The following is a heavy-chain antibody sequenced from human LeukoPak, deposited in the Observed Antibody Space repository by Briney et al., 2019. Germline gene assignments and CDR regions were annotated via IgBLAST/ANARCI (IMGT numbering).Heavy chain of an antibody. CDR2: IIPIFGTA. CDR1: GGTFSSYA. Sequence: SVKVSSKASGGTFSSYAISWVRQAPGQGLEWMGGIIPIFGTANYAQKFQGRVTITADKSTSTAYMELSSLRSEDTAVYYCARARGLQLYYYYYMDVWGKGTTVTVSS. CDR3: ARARGLQLYYYYYMDV. D-gene: IGHD5-24*01. V-gene: IGHV1-69*06. J-gene: IGHJ6*03.